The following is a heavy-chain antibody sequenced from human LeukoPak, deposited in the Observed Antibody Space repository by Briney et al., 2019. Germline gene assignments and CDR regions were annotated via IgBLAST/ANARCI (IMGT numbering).Heavy chain of an antibody. CDR1: GGSISYYY. CDR2: IYDSGST. CDR3: ARTGGYYGSGSYYNYYFDY. V-gene: IGHV4-59*01. J-gene: IGHJ4*02. Sequence: PSETLSLTCTVSGGSISYYYWSWIRQPPGKGLEWIAHIYDSGSTKYNPSLKSRATISEDTSKNQFSLKLSSVTAADTAVYYCARTGGYYGSGSYYNYYFDYWGQGTLVTVSS. D-gene: IGHD3-10*01.